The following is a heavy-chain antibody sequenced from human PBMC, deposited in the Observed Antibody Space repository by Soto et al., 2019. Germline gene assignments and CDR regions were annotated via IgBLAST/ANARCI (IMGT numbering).Heavy chain of an antibody. J-gene: IGHJ6*02. Sequence: ASVKVSCKASGGTFSSYAISWVRQAPGQGLEWMGGIIPIFGTANYAQKFQGRVTITADESTSTAYMELSSLRSEDTAVYYCARRWYSSSVDYYYYGMDVWGQGTTVTVSS. D-gene: IGHD6-6*01. CDR3: ARRWYSSSVDYYYYGMDV. CDR1: GGTFSSYA. V-gene: IGHV1-69*13. CDR2: IIPIFGTA.